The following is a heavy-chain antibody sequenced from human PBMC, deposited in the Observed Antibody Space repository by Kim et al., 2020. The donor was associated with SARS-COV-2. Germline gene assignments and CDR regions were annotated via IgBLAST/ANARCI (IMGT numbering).Heavy chain of an antibody. Sequence: SETLSLTCTVSGGSINDAYHYWAWIRQPPGKGPEWIGYIYYSGNTYYNAALESRAAISLDKSKIKFSLRLTSVTAADTAVYYCARTGGRSWSDTWFDPWGPGTQVTVSS. CDR3: ARTGGRSWSDTWFDP. D-gene: IGHD6-13*01. J-gene: IGHJ5*02. V-gene: IGHV4-31*03. CDR1: GGSINDAYHY. CDR2: IYYSGNT.